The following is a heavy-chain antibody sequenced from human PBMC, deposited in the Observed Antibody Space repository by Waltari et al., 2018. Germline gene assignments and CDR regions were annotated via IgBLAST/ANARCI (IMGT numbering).Heavy chain of an antibody. CDR3: ARDGGKYELDY. CDR1: GFTFSSYW. Sequence: EVQLVESGGGSVQPGGSLRLSCAASGFTFSSYWMTWVRQAPGKGLEWVANIKLDGSDKYYVDSVKGRFTISRDNAKNLLYLQMNSLRAEDTAVYYCARDGGKYELDYWGQGTLVTVSS. V-gene: IGHV3-7*01. CDR2: IKLDGSDK. J-gene: IGHJ4*02. D-gene: IGHD2-2*01.